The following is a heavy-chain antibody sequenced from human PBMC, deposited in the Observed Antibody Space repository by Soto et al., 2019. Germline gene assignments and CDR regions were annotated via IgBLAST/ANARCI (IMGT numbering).Heavy chain of an antibody. CDR2: IIPIFGIG. CDR3: ARSAITLFGVVSIPPHYDSEMDV. V-gene: IGHV1-69*01. D-gene: IGHD3-3*01. Sequence: QVQLVQSGAEVKKPGSSVQVSCKASGGTLNRYAISWVRQAPGQGLEWMGGIIPIFGIGNDAQRFQGRVTITADESTGTAYMELSGLRAEDTGVYYCARSAITLFGVVSIPPHYDSEMDVWGQGTTVTVSS. CDR1: GGTLNRYA. J-gene: IGHJ6*02.